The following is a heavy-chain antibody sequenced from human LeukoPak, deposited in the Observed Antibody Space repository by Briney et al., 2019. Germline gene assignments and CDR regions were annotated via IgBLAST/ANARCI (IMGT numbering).Heavy chain of an antibody. V-gene: IGHV1-69*06. CDR2: IIPIFGTA. CDR1: GGTFSSYA. D-gene: IGHD2-15*01. J-gene: IGHJ4*02. CDR3: ASPNCSGGSCYSYYFDY. Sequence: SVKVSCKASGGTFSSYAISWVRQAPGQGLEWMGGIIPIFGTANYAQKFQGRVTITADKSTSTAYMELSSLRSEDTAVYYCASPNCSGGSCYSYYFDYWGLGTLVTVSS.